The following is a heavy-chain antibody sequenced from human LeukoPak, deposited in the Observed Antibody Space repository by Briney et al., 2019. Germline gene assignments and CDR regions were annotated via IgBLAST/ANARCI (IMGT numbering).Heavy chain of an antibody. D-gene: IGHD3-10*01. Sequence: GGSLRLSCAASGFTFDDYGMSWVRQAPGKGLEWVSGINWNGGSTGYADSVKGRFTISRDNAKNSLYLQMNSLRADDTALYYCARGPPYYYGAGSSLRGAFDIWGQGTMVTVSS. V-gene: IGHV3-20*04. CDR2: INWNGGST. J-gene: IGHJ3*02. CDR3: ARGPPYYYGAGSSLRGAFDI. CDR1: GFTFDDYG.